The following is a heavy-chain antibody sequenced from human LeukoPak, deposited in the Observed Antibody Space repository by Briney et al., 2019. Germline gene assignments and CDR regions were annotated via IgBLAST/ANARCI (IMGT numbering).Heavy chain of an antibody. J-gene: IGHJ3*01. D-gene: IGHD2-2*01. V-gene: IGHV3-53*01. Sequence: GGSLRLSCAASGFTVSSNYMSWVRQAPGKELEWISVIYSGGSTSYADSVKGRFTVSRDNSKNTIYLQMNSLRAEDTAVYYCAKGGYCSSTSCEDWGQGTMVTVSS. CDR2: IYSGGST. CDR3: AKGGYCSSTSCED. CDR1: GFTVSSNY.